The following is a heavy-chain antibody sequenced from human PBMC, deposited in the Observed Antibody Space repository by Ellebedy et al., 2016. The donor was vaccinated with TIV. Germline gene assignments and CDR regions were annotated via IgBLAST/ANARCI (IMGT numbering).Heavy chain of an antibody. D-gene: IGHD2-15*01. CDR3: ARGGGCSGGSCYSWFDP. J-gene: IGHJ5*02. CDR2: INRGGGT. CDR1: GGSLTNYH. Sequence: MPSETLSLTCAVFGGSLTNYHWSWIRQPPGKGLEWIGEINRGGGTNYNPSLKSRLSMSIDMSNNQFSLNLRSLTAADTALYYCARGGGCSGGSCYSWFDPWGQGTLVTVSS. V-gene: IGHV4-34*01.